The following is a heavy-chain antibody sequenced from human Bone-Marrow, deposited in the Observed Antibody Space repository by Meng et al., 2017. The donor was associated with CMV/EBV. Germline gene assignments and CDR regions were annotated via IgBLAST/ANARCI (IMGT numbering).Heavy chain of an antibody. D-gene: IGHD1-26*01. CDR1: GFTFSSYW. CDR3: ARAHGVGAFGY. Sequence: GESLKISCAASGFTFSSYWMSWVRQAPGKGLEWVAVISYDGSNKYYADSVKGRFTISRDNSKNTLYLQMNSLRAEDTAVYYCARAHGVGAFGYWGQGTLVTVSS. V-gene: IGHV3-30*03. J-gene: IGHJ4*02. CDR2: ISYDGSNK.